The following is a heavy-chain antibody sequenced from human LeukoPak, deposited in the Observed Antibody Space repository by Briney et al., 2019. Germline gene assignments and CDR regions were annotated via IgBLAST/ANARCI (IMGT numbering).Heavy chain of an antibody. Sequence: SQTLSLTCAISGDSLSSNSAASPWIRQSPSRGLQWLGRTYYRSKWSYDYAPSVKSRVTFNADTTKNQFSLRLDSVTPEDTAVYYCARGLHFAFDYWGPGTLVTVSS. D-gene: IGHD3-3*02. V-gene: IGHV6-1*01. CDR2: TYYRSKWSY. CDR1: GDSLSSNSAA. CDR3: ARGLHFAFDY. J-gene: IGHJ4*02.